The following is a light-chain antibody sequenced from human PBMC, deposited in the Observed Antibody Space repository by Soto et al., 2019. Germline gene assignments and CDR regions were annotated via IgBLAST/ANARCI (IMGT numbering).Light chain of an antibody. CDR2: GNS. V-gene: IGLV1-40*01. Sequence: QSVLTQPPSVSEAPGQRVTISCTGSSSNIGAGYDVHWYQRLPGTAPKLLIYGNSNRPSGVPDRFSGSKSGTSASLAITGLQAEDEADYYCQSYDSSLRGFYVFGTGTKVTV. J-gene: IGLJ1*01. CDR3: QSYDSSLRGFYV. CDR1: SSNIGAGYD.